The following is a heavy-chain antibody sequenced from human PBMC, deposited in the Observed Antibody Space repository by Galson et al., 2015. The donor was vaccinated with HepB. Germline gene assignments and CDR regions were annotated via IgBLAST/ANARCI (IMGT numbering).Heavy chain of an antibody. J-gene: IGHJ4*02. CDR1: GDNFATYW. CDR2: IYLGDSDT. V-gene: IGHV5-51*01. Sequence: QSGAEVKKPGESLKISCKGSGDNFATYWIGWVRQMPGKGLEWMGIIYLGDSDTRYSPSFQGQVTISADKSISTAYLQWSSLKASDTAMHYCARLHYYDSSGFFYPKYFDFWGQGTLVTVSS. CDR3: ARLHYYDSSGFFYPKYFDF. D-gene: IGHD3-22*01.